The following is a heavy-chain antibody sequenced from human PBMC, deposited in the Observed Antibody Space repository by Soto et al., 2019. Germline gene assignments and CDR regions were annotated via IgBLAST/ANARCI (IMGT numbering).Heavy chain of an antibody. Sequence: QVQLVQSGAEVKTPGSSVKVSCKASGGTLSDYAISWVRQAPGQGFEWMGGIMPTVDSANYAQNFQGRLTISADESTSTANLELSSLRSDDTAVYYCAVAAVREIMAQESSGMAVWGQGTTVIVSS. CDR3: AVAAVREIMAQESSGMAV. D-gene: IGHD3-10*01. J-gene: IGHJ6*02. V-gene: IGHV1-69*01. CDR2: IMPTVDSA. CDR1: GGTLSDYA.